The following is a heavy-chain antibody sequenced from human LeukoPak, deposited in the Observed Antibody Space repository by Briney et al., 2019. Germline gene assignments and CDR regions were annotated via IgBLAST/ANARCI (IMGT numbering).Heavy chain of an antibody. CDR3: ARAAWNGGGGFDP. CDR2: VNLDGDT. V-gene: IGHV4-34*01. CDR1: NGSFSGYY. D-gene: IGHD3-16*01. Sequence: SETLSLTCAVYNGSFSGYYWSWIRQSSGKGLEWIGEVNLDGDTNYNPSLRSRVTISIDTSKNHFSLNLRSVTAADTAVYNCARAAWNGGGGFDPWGQGTLVTVSS. J-gene: IGHJ5*02.